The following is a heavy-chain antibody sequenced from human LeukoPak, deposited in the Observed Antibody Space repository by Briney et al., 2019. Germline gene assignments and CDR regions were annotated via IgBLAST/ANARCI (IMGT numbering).Heavy chain of an antibody. Sequence: APVKVSCKTSGGTFNNSAISWVRQAPGQGLEWLGGIMPLFGTAGYAQKFQRRVTITKDESTRTVYLELTSLTSDDTAVYYCARDVHGDYGSGWFDPWGQGTLVSVSS. CDR3: ARDVHGDYGSGWFDP. V-gene: IGHV1-69*05. CDR2: IMPLFGTA. CDR1: GGTFNNSA. D-gene: IGHD4-17*01. J-gene: IGHJ5*02.